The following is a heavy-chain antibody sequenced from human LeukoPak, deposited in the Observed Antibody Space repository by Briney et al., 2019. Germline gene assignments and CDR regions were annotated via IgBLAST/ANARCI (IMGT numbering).Heavy chain of an antibody. Sequence: GGSLTLPCAASGFTFSTYTMHWVRQAPGKGLEWVALISYDGSNTYYADSVKGRFTISRDNSKNTLYLQMNSLRAEDTAVYYRARDMDRGCSSTSCYVLDYWGQGTLVTVSS. CDR2: ISYDGSNT. CDR3: ARDMDRGCSSTSCYVLDY. D-gene: IGHD2-2*01. J-gene: IGHJ4*02. CDR1: GFTFSTYT. V-gene: IGHV3-30-3*01.